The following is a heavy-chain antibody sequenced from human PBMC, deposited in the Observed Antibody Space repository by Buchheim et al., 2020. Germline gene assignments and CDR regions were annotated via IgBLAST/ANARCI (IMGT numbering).Heavy chain of an antibody. J-gene: IGHJ5*02. Sequence: QLQLQESGSGLVKPSQTLSLSCAVSGGSISNDDYSWSWIRQPPGKGLEWIGYIYHSGSTYYNPSLKSRVTISVDRSKNQFSLKLSSVTAADTAVYYCAIGDSTQGWFDPWGQGTL. V-gene: IGHV4-30-2*01. CDR2: IYHSGST. CDR1: GGSISNDDYS. CDR3: AIGDSTQGWFDP. D-gene: IGHD2-21*02.